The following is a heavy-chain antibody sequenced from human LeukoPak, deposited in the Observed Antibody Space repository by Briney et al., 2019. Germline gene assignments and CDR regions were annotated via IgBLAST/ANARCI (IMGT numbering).Heavy chain of an antibody. CDR2: INPNSGGT. D-gene: IGHD3-22*01. V-gene: IGHV1-2*02. J-gene: IGHJ4*02. Sequence: ASVKVSCKASGYTFTCYYMHWVRQAPGQGLEWMGWINPNSGGTNYAQKFQGRVTMTRDTSISTAYMELSRLRSDDTAVYYCARAIHEDYYDSSGSPYFDYWGQGTLVTVSP. CDR1: GYTFTCYY. CDR3: ARAIHEDYYDSSGSPYFDY.